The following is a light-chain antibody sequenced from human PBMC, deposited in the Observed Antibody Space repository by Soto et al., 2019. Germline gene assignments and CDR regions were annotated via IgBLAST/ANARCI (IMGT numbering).Light chain of an antibody. J-gene: IGKJ2*01. CDR1: QRISSY. Sequence: DIQLTQSPSSLSASVGDRVTITCRASQRISSYLNWYHQKPGKAPKLLIYAASSLQSGVPSRFSGSRSGTNFTLTIRSLQPEDFATYYCQQRYSTPYTFGQGTKLEIK. V-gene: IGKV1-39*01. CDR3: QQRYSTPYT. CDR2: AAS.